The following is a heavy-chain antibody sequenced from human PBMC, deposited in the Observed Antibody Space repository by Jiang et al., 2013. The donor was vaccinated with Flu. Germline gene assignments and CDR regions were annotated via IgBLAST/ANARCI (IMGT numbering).Heavy chain of an antibody. J-gene: IGHJ4*02. CDR2: IYYSGST. Sequence: GSGLVKPSETLSLTCTVSGGSMSNYYWSWIRQPPGKGLEWIGYIYYSGSTNYNPSLKSRVTISVDTSKNQFSLKLSSVTAADTAVYYCARGIVGATRGFDYWGQGTLVTVSS. CDR3: ARGIVGATRGFDY. V-gene: IGHV4-59*08. CDR1: GGSMSNYY. D-gene: IGHD1-26*01.